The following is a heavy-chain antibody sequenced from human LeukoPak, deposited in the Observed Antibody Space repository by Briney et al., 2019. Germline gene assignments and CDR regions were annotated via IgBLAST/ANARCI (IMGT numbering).Heavy chain of an antibody. D-gene: IGHD3-10*01. CDR2: IIPIFGTA. V-gene: IGHV1-69*13. J-gene: IGHJ3*02. CDR1: GGTFSSYA. Sequence: SVKVSCKASGGTFSSYAISWVRQAPGQGLEWMGGIIPIFGTANYAQKFQGRVTITADESTSTAYMELSSLRSEDTAVYYCARAVGGPNAFDMWGQGTMVTVSS. CDR3: ARAVGGPNAFDM.